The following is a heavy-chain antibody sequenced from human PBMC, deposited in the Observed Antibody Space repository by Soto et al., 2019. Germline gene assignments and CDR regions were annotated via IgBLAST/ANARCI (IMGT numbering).Heavy chain of an antibody. CDR1: GFTFSSYG. D-gene: IGHD3-10*01. V-gene: IGHV3-30*18. J-gene: IGHJ6*02. CDR3: AKEERGSGSYYYYYYGMDV. Sequence: QVQLVESGGGVVQPGRSLRLSCAASGFTFSSYGMHWVRQAPGKGLEWVAVISYDGSNKYYADSVKGRFTISRDNSKNTMYLQMNSLRAEDTAVYYCAKEERGSGSYYYYYYGMDVWGQGTTVTVSS. CDR2: ISYDGSNK.